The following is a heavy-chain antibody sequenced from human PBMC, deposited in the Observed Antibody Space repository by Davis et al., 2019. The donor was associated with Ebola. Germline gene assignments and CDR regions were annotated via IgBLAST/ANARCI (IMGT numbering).Heavy chain of an antibody. CDR2: IRNDGSEK. D-gene: IGHD3-10*01. CDR1: GFTFSYYG. CDR3: TKEAWFETHHPFEY. V-gene: IGHV3-30*02. J-gene: IGHJ4*02. Sequence: GESLKISCAASGFTFSYYGMHWVRQAPGKGLEWVAFIRNDGSEKNYADSVKGRFTISRDNSKNTMYLQMNSLRGEDTAVYYCTKEAWFETHHPFEYWGKGSLVTVSS.